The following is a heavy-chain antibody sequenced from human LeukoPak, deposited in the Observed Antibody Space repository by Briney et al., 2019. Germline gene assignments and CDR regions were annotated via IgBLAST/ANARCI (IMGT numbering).Heavy chain of an antibody. J-gene: IGHJ4*02. CDR1: GFTFSSYS. Sequence: GGSLRLSCAASGFTFSSYSMNWVRQAPGKGLEWVSSISSSSSYIYYADSVKGRFTISRDNAKNSLYLQMNSLRAEDTAVYYCASTFLFGSSPYYFDYWGQGTLVTVSS. V-gene: IGHV3-21*01. D-gene: IGHD6-6*01. CDR2: ISSSSSYI. CDR3: ASTFLFGSSPYYFDY.